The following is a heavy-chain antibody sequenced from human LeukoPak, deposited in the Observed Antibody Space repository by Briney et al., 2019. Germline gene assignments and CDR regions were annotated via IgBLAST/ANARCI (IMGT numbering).Heavy chain of an antibody. V-gene: IGHV3-23*01. D-gene: IGHD5-18*01. J-gene: IGHJ4*02. Sequence: GGSLRLSCAVSGFDFSNYAMSWVRQAPGKGLEWVSVISGSGGSTNFADSVKGRFTSSRDNSKNTLYLQMHSLRVEDTAVYYCAQGRLGYSYGAFDHWGQGTLVTVSS. CDR3: AQGRLGYSYGAFDH. CDR1: GFDFSNYA. CDR2: ISGSGGST.